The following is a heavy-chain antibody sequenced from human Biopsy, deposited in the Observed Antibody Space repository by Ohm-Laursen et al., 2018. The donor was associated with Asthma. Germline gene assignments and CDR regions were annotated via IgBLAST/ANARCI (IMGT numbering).Heavy chain of an antibody. CDR3: ARVASYGDTYFAIDV. CDR1: RGYIRSYDHH. J-gene: IGHJ6*02. CDR2: GFYSGTT. Sequence: TLSLTCTVSRGYIRSYDHHWAWIRQPPGKGLEWIGSGFYSGTTHYSPSLARRVSISVDTSMNQFSMTLRSVTAADTAVYFCARVASYGDTYFAIDVWGPGTTVSV. V-gene: IGHV4-30-4*01. D-gene: IGHD4-17*01.